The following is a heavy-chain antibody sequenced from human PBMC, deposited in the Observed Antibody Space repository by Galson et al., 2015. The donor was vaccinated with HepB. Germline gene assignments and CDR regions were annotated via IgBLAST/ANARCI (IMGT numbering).Heavy chain of an antibody. D-gene: IGHD1-26*01. CDR2: ISSGSSAI. Sequence: SLRLSCAASGFTFSSYSMNWVRQAPGKGLEWVSSISSGSSAIYYADSLKGRFTISRDNAKNSLYLQMNSLRAEDTAVYYCARDKTEGAVGATLLYWGQGTLVTVSS. J-gene: IGHJ4*02. CDR1: GFTFSSYS. CDR3: ARDKTEGAVGATLLY. V-gene: IGHV3-21*01.